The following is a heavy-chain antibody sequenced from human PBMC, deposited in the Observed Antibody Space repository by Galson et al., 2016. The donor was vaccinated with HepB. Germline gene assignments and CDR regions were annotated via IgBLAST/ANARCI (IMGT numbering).Heavy chain of an antibody. V-gene: IGHV4-39*02. Sequence: SETLSLTCTVSGDSISRSYFWGWVRQPPEKGLEWIGNIYYTGSTYYNPSLKSRVTISADTSKNQFSLHLRSVTAADTAVYYCTRERWPADYWGQATLVAVPS. CDR2: IYYTGST. CDR1: GDSISRSYF. D-gene: IGHD6-13*01. J-gene: IGHJ4*02. CDR3: TRERWPADY.